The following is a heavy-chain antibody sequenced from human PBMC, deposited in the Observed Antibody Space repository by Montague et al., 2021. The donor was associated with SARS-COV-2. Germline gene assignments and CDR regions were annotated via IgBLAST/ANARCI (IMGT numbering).Heavy chain of an antibody. CDR3: TRGAPGY. Sequence: SETLSLTCAVYGGSFGDYKWTWIRQSPGKGLEWLGQISHSGSANYNPSLKSRVTISVDTAKNQFSLKLTSANVADTAVYYCTRGAPGYWGQGTLVTVSS. CDR2: ISHSGSA. J-gene: IGHJ4*02. V-gene: IGHV4-34*01. CDR1: GGSFGDYK.